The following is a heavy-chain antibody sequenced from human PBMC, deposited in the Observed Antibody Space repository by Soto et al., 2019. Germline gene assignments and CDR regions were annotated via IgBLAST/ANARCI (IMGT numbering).Heavy chain of an antibody. CDR1: GDSISRGGYS. V-gene: IGHV4-30-2*01. CDR2: IYDSGST. D-gene: IGHD6-6*01. Sequence: SLTCTVSGDSISRGGYSWTWIRQPPGKAPEWIGNIYDSGSTSYNPSLKSRVTMSVDRSKNQFSLKLTSVTAADTAVYFCARGSSSYYDYGMDVWGQGTTVTVSS. CDR3: ARGSSSYYDYGMDV. J-gene: IGHJ6*02.